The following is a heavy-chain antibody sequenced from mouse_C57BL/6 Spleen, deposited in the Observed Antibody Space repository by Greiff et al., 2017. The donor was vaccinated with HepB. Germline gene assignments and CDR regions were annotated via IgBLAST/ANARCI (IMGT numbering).Heavy chain of an antibody. Sequence: EVMLVESGEGLVKPGGSLKLSCAASGFTFSSYAMSWVRQTPEKRLEWVAYISSGGDYIYYADTVKGRFTISRDNARNTLYLQMSSLKSEDTAMYYCTRGDGYRYYYAMDYWGQGTSVTVSS. D-gene: IGHD2-3*01. CDR2: ISSGGDYI. CDR1: GFTFSSYA. CDR3: TRGDGYRYYYAMDY. V-gene: IGHV5-9-1*02. J-gene: IGHJ4*01.